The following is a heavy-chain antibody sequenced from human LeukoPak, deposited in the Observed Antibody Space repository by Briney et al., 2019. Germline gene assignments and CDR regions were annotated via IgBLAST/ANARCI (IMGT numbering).Heavy chain of an antibody. Sequence: PSETLSLTCTISGGSISSSSYYWGWIRQPPGKGLEWIGSIYYSGSTYYNPSLKSRVTISVDTSKNQFSLKLSSVTAADTAVYYCARFSVDCSSTSCYPDAFDIWGQGTMVTVSS. V-gene: IGHV4-39*01. CDR3: ARFSVDCSSTSCYPDAFDI. D-gene: IGHD2-2*01. CDR2: IYYSGST. J-gene: IGHJ3*02. CDR1: GGSISSSSYY.